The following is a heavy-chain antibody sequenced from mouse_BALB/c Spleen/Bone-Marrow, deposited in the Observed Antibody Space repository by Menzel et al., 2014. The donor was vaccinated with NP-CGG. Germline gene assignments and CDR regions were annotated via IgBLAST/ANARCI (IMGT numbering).Heavy chain of an antibody. CDR3: ARSLTDKYFDV. Sequence: QVQLQQSGPVLVRPGASVKLSCKASGYTFTSSGMHWAKQSPGQGLEWIGVIHPNSGNTNYNEKFKGKATLTVDTSSSPTYVHLSSLTSEDSAVCYCARSLTDKYFDVWGAGTPVTVAS. CDR2: IHPNSGNT. J-gene: IGHJ1*01. V-gene: IGHV1S130*01. D-gene: IGHD1-1*01. CDR1: GYTFTSSG.